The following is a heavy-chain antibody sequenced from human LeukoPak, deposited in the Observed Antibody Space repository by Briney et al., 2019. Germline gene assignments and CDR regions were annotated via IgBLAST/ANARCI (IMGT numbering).Heavy chain of an antibody. J-gene: IGHJ4*02. Sequence: ASVKVSCKASGYTFTSYYMHWVRQAPGQGLEWMGGIIPIFGTTNYAQKFQGSVTITADESTSTVYMELSSLRSEDTAVYYCARADYYDGSSCWGQGTLVTVSS. D-gene: IGHD3-22*01. CDR2: IIPIFGTT. CDR3: ARADYYDGSSC. CDR1: GYTFTSYY. V-gene: IGHV1-69*13.